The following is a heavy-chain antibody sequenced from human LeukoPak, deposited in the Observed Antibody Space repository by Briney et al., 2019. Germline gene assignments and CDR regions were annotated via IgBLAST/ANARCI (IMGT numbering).Heavy chain of an antibody. CDR2: IYYSGST. CDR1: GGSISSGGYY. J-gene: IGHJ6*02. V-gene: IGHV4-61*08. CDR3: ARLGGDSSSSTYYYYYYGMDV. Sequence: PSETLSLTCTVSGGSISSGGYYWSWIRQPPGKGLEWIGYIYYSGSTNYNPSLKSRVTISVDTSKNQFSLKLSSVTAADTAVYYCARLGGDSSSSTYYYYYYGMDVWGQGTTVTVSS. D-gene: IGHD6-6*01.